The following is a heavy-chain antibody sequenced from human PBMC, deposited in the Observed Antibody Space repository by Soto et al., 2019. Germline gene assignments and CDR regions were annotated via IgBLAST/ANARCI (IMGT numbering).Heavy chain of an antibody. Sequence: QVQLVESGGGVVQPGRSLRLSCAASGFTFSSYGMHWVRQAPGKGLEWMAVIWSDGSDKYYADSVKGRFTISRDNSKTTLFLQMNSLRAEDTAVYFCARGPVSSAWYFGGNWGQGTLVTVSS. CDR1: GFTFSSYG. CDR3: ARGPVSSAWYFGGN. V-gene: IGHV3-33*01. D-gene: IGHD6-19*01. J-gene: IGHJ4*02. CDR2: IWSDGSDK.